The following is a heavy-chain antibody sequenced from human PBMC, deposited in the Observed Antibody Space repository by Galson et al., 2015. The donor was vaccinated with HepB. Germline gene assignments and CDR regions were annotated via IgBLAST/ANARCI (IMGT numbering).Heavy chain of an antibody. Sequence: SVKVSCKVSGYTLTELSMHWVRQAPGKGLEWMGGFDPEDGEAIYAQKFQGRVTMTEDTSTDTAYMELSSLRSEDTAVYYCATASQGIAVAGTLNYWGQGTLVTVSS. V-gene: IGHV1-24*01. D-gene: IGHD6-19*01. CDR1: GYTLTELS. J-gene: IGHJ4*02. CDR3: ATASQGIAVAGTLNY. CDR2: FDPEDGEA.